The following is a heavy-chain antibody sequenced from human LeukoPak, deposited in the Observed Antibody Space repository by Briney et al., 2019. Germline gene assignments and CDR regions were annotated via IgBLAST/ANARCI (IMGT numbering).Heavy chain of an antibody. D-gene: IGHD5-24*01. V-gene: IGHV5-51*01. CDR3: TRSPRDGYPDAFDI. CDR2: VYPGDSET. CDR1: GYSFTAYW. Sequence: GESLKISCKGSGYSFTAYWIAWVRQIPGEGLEWRGIVYPGDSETRYSPSLQGQVTISADKSITTAYLQWGSLKASDPAMYYCTRSPRDGYPDAFDIWGQGTMVTVFS. J-gene: IGHJ3*02.